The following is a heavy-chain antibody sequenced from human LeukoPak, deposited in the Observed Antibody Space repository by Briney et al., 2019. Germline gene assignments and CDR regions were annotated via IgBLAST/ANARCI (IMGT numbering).Heavy chain of an antibody. CDR3: ARVGRVAARAVDY. CDR1: GYTFTSNY. Sequence: ASVKVSCKAFGYTFTSNYMHWVRQAPGQGLEWMGWISAYNGDTNYAQKLQGRVTMTTDTSTNTAYMELTSLRSDDTAVYYCARVGRVAARAVDYWGQGTLVTVSS. CDR2: ISAYNGDT. V-gene: IGHV1-18*04. J-gene: IGHJ4*02. D-gene: IGHD6-6*01.